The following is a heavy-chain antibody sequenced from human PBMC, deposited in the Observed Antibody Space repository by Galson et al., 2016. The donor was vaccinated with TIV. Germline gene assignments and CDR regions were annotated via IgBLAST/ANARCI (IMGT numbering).Heavy chain of an antibody. J-gene: IGHJ6*02. D-gene: IGHD7-27*01. CDR2: ISSTSNYI. V-gene: IGHV3-21*01. CDR3: ARTGNYYHYAMDV. CDR1: GFTFSNYN. Sequence: SLRLSCAASGFTFSNYNMNWVRQAPGKGLEWVSSISSTSNYIYYGDPVKGRFTITRDNAENSRHLHMNSLRAEDTAIYFCARTGNYYHYAMDVWGQGTTVTVSS.